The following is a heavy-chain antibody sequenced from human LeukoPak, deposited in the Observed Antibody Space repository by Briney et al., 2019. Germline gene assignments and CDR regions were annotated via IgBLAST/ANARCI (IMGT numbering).Heavy chain of an antibody. CDR3: AKAPRGNDDYFDY. CDR2: ISWNSGSI. D-gene: IGHD3-16*01. Sequence: GRSLRLSCAASGFTFDDYGMHWVRQAPGKGLEWVSGISWNSGSIGYADSVEGRFTISRDNAKNSLYLQMNSLRAEDTALYYCAKAPRGNDDYFDYWGQGTLVTVS. J-gene: IGHJ4*02. CDR1: GFTFDDYG. V-gene: IGHV3-9*01.